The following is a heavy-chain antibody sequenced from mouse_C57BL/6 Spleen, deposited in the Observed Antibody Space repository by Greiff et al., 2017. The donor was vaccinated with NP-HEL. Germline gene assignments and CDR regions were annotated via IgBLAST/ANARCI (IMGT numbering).Heavy chain of an antibody. V-gene: IGHV1-54*01. CDR2: INPGSGGT. CDR3: ARGSTVFPFDY. Sequence: QVQLQQSGAELVRPGTSVKVSCKASGYAFTNYLIEWVKQRPGQGLEWIGLINPGSGGTKYNEKFKGKATLTAAKSSSTAYQQLSSLTYDDSSVYFCARGSTVFPFDYWGQGTTLSVSS. D-gene: IGHD1-1*01. J-gene: IGHJ2*01. CDR1: GYAFTNYL.